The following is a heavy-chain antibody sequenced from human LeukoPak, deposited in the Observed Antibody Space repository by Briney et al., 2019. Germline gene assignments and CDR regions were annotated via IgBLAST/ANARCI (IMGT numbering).Heavy chain of an antibody. D-gene: IGHD3-9*01. CDR1: GYSFTSYW. J-gene: IGHJ6*03. CDR3: ARLGTYDILTGYLPYYYYYYMDV. V-gene: IGHV5-51*01. Sequence: HGESLKISCKGSGYSFTSYWIGWVRQMPGKGLEWMGIIYPGDSDTRYSPSFQGQVTISADKSISTAYLQWSSLKASDTAMYYCARLGTYDILTGYLPYYYYYYMDVWGNGTTVTISS. CDR2: IYPGDSDT.